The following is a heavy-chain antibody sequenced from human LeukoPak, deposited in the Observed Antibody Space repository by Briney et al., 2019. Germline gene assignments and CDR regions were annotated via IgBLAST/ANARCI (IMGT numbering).Heavy chain of an antibody. CDR3: ARHACGGDCYSPPYYYYYGMDV. J-gene: IGHJ6*02. Sequence: KASETLSLTCTVSGGSISSYYWSWIRQPPGKGLEWIGYIYYSGSTNYNPSLKSRVTISVDTSKNQFSLKLSSVTAADTAVYYCARHACGGDCYSPPYYYYYGMDVWGQGTTATVSS. D-gene: IGHD2-21*02. V-gene: IGHV4-59*08. CDR2: IYYSGST. CDR1: GGSISSYY.